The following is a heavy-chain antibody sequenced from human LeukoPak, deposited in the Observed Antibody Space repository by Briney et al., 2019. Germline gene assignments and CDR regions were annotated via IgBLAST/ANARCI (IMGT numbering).Heavy chain of an antibody. CDR2: ISYDGSNK. CDR1: GFTFSSYA. Sequence: GRSLRLSCAASGFTFSSYAMHWVRQAPGKGLEWVAVISYDGSNKYYADSVKGRFTISRVNSKNTLYLQMNSLRTEDTAVYYCARDNSGSGSYIQLDYWGQGTRVTVS. D-gene: IGHD3-10*01. V-gene: IGHV3-30-3*01. J-gene: IGHJ4*02. CDR3: ARDNSGSGSYIQLDY.